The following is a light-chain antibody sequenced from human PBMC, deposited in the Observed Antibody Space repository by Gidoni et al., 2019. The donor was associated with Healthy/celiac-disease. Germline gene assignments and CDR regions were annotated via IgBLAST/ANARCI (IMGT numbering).Light chain of an antibody. Sequence: IQMTQSPSSLSASVGDRVTVTCQASQDISNYLNWYQQKPGKAPKLLIYDASNLETGVPSRCSGSGSGTDFTFTISSLQAEDIATYYFQQYDNLPPWTFGQGTKVEIK. CDR1: QDISNY. J-gene: IGKJ1*01. CDR2: DAS. V-gene: IGKV1-33*01. CDR3: QQYDNLPPWT.